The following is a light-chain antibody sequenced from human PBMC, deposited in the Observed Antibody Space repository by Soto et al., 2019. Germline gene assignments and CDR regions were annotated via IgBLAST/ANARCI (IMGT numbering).Light chain of an antibody. J-gene: IGLJ3*02. Sequence: QSALTQPRSVSGSPGQSVTISCTGTSSDVGGYNHVSWYQQHPGKAPKLMIYDVTKRPSGVPGRFSGSKSGNTASLTISGLQAEDEADYYCYSYAGSYTWVFGGGTKLTVL. CDR3: YSYAGSYTWV. CDR2: DVT. V-gene: IGLV2-11*01. CDR1: SSDVGGYNH.